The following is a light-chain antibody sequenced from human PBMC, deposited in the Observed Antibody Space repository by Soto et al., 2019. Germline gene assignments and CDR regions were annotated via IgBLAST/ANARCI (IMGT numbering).Light chain of an antibody. V-gene: IGKV1-6*01. CDR2: AAS. CDR1: QVIRNN. CDR3: QQDYRYPLT. Sequence: AIQMTQSPSSLSASVGDRITITCRASQVIRNNLGWYQQKPGKAPKLLIYAASTLQSGVPSRFSGSGSGTDFTLTISSLQPEDFATYYCQQDYRYPLTFGGGTKVDIK. J-gene: IGKJ4*01.